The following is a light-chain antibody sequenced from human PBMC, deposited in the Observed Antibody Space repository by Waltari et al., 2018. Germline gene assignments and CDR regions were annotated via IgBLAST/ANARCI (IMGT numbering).Light chain of an antibody. CDR1: QKVFYNSNDKNY. J-gene: IGKJ2*01. V-gene: IGKV4-1*01. CDR3: QQSFTTPPT. Sequence: DIVLTQSPDSLAVSLGERATINCKSSQKVFYNSNDKNYLVWYQQKSGQPPKLLIYWASTRESGVPDRFSGSGSGTVFTLTISNLQAEDVAVYYCQQSFTTPPTFGQGTKLEIK. CDR2: WAS.